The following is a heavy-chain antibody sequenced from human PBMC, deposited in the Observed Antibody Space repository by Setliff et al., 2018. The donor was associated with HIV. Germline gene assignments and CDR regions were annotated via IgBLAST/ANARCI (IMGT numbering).Heavy chain of an antibody. CDR3: ARHKTNCDSYAFDF. CDR2: IHSSGTT. J-gene: IGHJ4*02. CDR1: GGSISTYS. D-gene: IGHD2-21*01. V-gene: IGHV4-39*01. Sequence: SETLSLTCTVSGGSISTYSWGWIRQPPGMGLEWIGSIHSSGTTYYNPSLKSRVAISVDTSRSQFSLKLRSVTAADTAVYYCARHKTNCDSYAFDFWGQGILVTVSS.